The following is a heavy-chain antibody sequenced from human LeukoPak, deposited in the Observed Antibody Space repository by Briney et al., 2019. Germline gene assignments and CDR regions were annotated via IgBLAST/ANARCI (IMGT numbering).Heavy chain of an antibody. CDR2: ISAYNGNT. V-gene: IGHV1-18*01. D-gene: IGHD3-10*01. CDR3: ARDRGAMVRGVIEYYYGMDV. CDR1: DYTFTSYG. J-gene: IGHJ6*02. Sequence: GASVKVSCKASDYTFTSYGISWVRQAPGQGLEWMGWISAYNGNTNYAQKLQGRVTMTTDTSTSTAYMELRSLRSDDTAGYYCARDRGAMVRGVIEYYYGMDVWGQGTTVTVSS.